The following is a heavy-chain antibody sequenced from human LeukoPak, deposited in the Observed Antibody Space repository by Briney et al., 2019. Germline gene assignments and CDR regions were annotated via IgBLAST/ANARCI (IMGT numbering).Heavy chain of an antibody. CDR1: GFTFSTYA. D-gene: IGHD3-22*01. V-gene: IGHV3-23*01. Sequence: PGGSLRLSCAASGFTFSTYAMNWVRQAPGKGLEWVSTISGSGGGTYYADSVKGRFTISRDNSKNTLYLQMNSLRAEDTAVYHCTTKWLLPSHFDYWGQGTLVTVSS. J-gene: IGHJ4*02. CDR2: ISGSGGGT. CDR3: TTKWLLPSHFDY.